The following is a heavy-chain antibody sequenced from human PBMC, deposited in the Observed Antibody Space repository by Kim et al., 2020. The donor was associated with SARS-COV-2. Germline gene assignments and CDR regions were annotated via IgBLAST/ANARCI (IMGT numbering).Heavy chain of an antibody. CDR3: ARLDISISGDIIPQAFDG. D-gene: IGHD3-3*01. CDR2: IFYAGST. CDR1: RNSTTIDSYY. J-gene: IGHJ3*01. V-gene: IGHV4-39*01. Sequence: SETLSLTCTVSRNSTTIDSYYWGWIRQSPGKGLDWIGSIFYAGSTYYNPSLKSRATISLDTSRTQFSLILTSVTAADTAVYFCARLDISISGDIIPQAFDGWGRGTLVTVSS.